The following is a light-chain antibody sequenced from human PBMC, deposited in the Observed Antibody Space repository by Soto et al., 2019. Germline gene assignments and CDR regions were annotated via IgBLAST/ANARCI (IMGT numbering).Light chain of an antibody. CDR1: NSNIGTNT. CDR3: AAWDDSLGADV. J-gene: IGLJ1*01. Sequence: QSVLTQPPSASAAPGQRVTISCSGSNSNIGTNTVNWYQQLPGTAPRLLIYTNNQRPSGVPQRFSGSKTGTSASLAIGGLQSEDGADYYGAAWDDSLGADVFGTGTKVTVL. V-gene: IGLV1-44*01. CDR2: TNN.